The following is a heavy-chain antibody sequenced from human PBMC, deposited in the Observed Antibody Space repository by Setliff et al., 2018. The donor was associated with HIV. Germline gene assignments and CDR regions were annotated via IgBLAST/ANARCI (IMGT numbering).Heavy chain of an antibody. V-gene: IGHV4-4*02. J-gene: IGHJ4*02. D-gene: IGHD5-12*01. CDR2: ISPTGNT. CDR3: ERGGQSSGYGIEL. CDR1: GGSISSDNW. Sequence: PSETLSLTCAVSGGSISSDNWWTWVRQPPGKGLEWIGYISPTGNTNYNPSLKSRVTISTDTSKNQFSLKLNSVTAADTAMYYCERGGQSSGYGIELWGQGTLVTVSS.